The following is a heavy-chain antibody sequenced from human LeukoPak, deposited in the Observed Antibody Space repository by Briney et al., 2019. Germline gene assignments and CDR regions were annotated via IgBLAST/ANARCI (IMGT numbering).Heavy chain of an antibody. V-gene: IGHV4-61*02. D-gene: IGHD2-2*01. CDR1: GDSISSGIYY. J-gene: IGHJ4*02. CDR2: IYSSGST. Sequence: TLSLTCTVSGDSISSGIYYWNWIRQPAGEGLEWIGRIYSSGSTNYNPSLESRVTISVDTSKNQFSLKLSSVTAADTAVYYCARDVAYCSTTTCYRGLGYWGQGTLVTVSS. CDR3: ARDVAYCSTTTCYRGLGY.